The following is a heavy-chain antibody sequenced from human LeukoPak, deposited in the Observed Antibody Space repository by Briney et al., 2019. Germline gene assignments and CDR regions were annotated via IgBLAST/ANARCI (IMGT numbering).Heavy chain of an antibody. V-gene: IGHV1-18*01. D-gene: IGHD4-17*01. J-gene: IGHJ4*02. Sequence: GASVKDSCKASGYTFTSYGISWVRQAPGQGLEWMGWISAYNGNTNYAQKLQGRVTMTTDTSTSTAYMELRSLRSDDAAVYYCARETYGDYTGYWGQGTLVTVSS. CDR2: ISAYNGNT. CDR3: ARETYGDYTGY. CDR1: GYTFTSYG.